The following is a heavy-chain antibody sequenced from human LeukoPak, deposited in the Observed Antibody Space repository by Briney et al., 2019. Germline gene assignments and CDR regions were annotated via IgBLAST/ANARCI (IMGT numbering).Heavy chain of an antibody. Sequence: ASVKVSCKASGYTFTGYYMHWVRQAPGQGLEWMGWINPNSGGTNYAQKFQGRVTMTRDTSISTAYMELSRLRSDDTAVYYCARDTHSTEDTAMVTGLDYWGQGTLVTVSS. J-gene: IGHJ4*02. CDR3: ARDTHSTEDTAMVTGLDY. CDR1: GYTFTGYY. CDR2: INPNSGGT. D-gene: IGHD5-18*01. V-gene: IGHV1-2*02.